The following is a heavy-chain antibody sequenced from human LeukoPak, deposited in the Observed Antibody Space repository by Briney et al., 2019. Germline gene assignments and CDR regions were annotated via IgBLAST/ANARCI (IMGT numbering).Heavy chain of an antibody. J-gene: IGHJ4*02. CDR3: ARAQITWDY. CDR2: ISSSSSYI. Sequence: GGTLRLSCAASGFTFISYGMSWVRQAPGKGLEWVSSISSSSSYIYYADSVKGRFTISRDNAKNSLYLQMNSLRAEDTAVYYCARAQITWDYWGQGTLVTVSS. D-gene: IGHD3-16*01. CDR1: GFTFISYG. V-gene: IGHV3-21*01.